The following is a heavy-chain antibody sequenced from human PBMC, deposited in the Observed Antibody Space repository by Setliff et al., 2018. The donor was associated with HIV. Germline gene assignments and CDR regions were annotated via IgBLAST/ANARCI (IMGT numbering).Heavy chain of an antibody. CDR2: IYTSGST. CDR3: AAVKDYYDSSGVEAFDI. D-gene: IGHD3-22*01. CDR1: GGSISSYY. Sequence: SETLSLTCTVSGGSISSYYWSWIRQPAGKGLEWIGRIYTSGSTNYNPSLKSRVTMSVDTSKNQFSLKLSSVTAADTAVYYCAAVKDYYDSSGVEAFDIWGQGAMVTVS. J-gene: IGHJ3*02. V-gene: IGHV4-4*07.